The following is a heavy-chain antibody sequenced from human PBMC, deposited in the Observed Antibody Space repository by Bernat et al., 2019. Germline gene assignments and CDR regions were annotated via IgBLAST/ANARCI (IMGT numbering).Heavy chain of an antibody. CDR1: GYTFTSYY. D-gene: IGHD6-6*01. V-gene: IGHV1-46*01. Sequence: QVQLVQSGAEVKKPGASVKVSCKASGYTFTSYYMHWVRQAPGQGLEGMGIINPSGGSTSYAQKFQGRVTMTRDTSTSTVYMELSSLRSEDPAVYYCARFSQIAAPDDYWGQGTLVTVSS. J-gene: IGHJ4*02. CDR2: INPSGGST. CDR3: ARFSQIAAPDDY.